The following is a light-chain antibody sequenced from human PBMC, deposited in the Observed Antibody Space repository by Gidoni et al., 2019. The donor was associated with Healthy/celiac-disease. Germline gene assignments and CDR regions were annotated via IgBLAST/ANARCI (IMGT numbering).Light chain of an antibody. J-gene: IGKJ1*01. CDR3: QQYGWT. V-gene: IGKV1-5*01. Sequence: EIQMTQSPSTLSASVGDRVTITCRASQSISSWLAWYQQKPGKAPKLLIYDASSLESGVPSRFSGSGSGTEFTLTISSLQPDDFATYYCQQYGWTFGQGTKVEIK. CDR2: DAS. CDR1: QSISSW.